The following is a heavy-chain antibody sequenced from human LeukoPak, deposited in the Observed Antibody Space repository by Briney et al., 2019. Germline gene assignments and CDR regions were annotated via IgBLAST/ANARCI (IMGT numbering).Heavy chain of an antibody. J-gene: IGHJ4*02. V-gene: IGHV1-69*13. D-gene: IGHD3-22*01. CDR1: GGTFSSYA. Sequence: SVKVSCKASGGTFSSYAISWVRQAPGQGLEWMGGIIPIFGTANYAQKFQGRVTITADESTSTAYMELSSLRSEDMAVYYCARVCYDSSGYGDFDYWGQGTLVTVSS. CDR2: IIPIFGTA. CDR3: ARVCYDSSGYGDFDY.